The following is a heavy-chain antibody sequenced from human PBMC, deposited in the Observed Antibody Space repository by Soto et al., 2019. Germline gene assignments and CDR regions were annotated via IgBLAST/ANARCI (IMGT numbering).Heavy chain of an antibody. CDR1: GGSISSYY. J-gene: IGHJ6*02. D-gene: IGHD4-17*01. Sequence: SETLSLTCTVSGGSISSYYWSWIRQPPGKGLEWIGYIYYSGSTNYNPSLKSRVTISVDTSKNQFSLKLSSVTAADTAVYYCARGAKKRHKPTTVTTFGLGVNRYYYYGMDVWGQGTTVTVSS. CDR3: ARGAKKRHKPTTVTTFGLGVNRYYYYGMDV. V-gene: IGHV4-59*01. CDR2: IYYSGST.